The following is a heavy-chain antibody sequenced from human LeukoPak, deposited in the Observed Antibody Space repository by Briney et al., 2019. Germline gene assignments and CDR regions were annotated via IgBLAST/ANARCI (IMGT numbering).Heavy chain of an antibody. D-gene: IGHD3-22*01. CDR1: GGSISSYY. V-gene: IGHV4-4*07. CDR3: ARGMESYYDSSGYPDY. Sequence: SETLSLTCTVSGGSISSYYWSWIRQPAGKGLEWIGRIYTSRSTNYNPSLKSRVTMSVDTSKNQFSLKLSSVTAADTAVYYCARGMESYYDSSGYPDYWGQGTLVTVSS. J-gene: IGHJ4*02. CDR2: IYTSRST.